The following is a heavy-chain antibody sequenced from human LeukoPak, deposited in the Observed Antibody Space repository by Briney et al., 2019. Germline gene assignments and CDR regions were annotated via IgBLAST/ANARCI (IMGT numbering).Heavy chain of an antibody. CDR3: AECAGSGAIYSSDY. V-gene: IGHV3-23*01. CDR1: GSTFSTYF. J-gene: IGHJ4*02. D-gene: IGHD6-19*01. CDR2: MDGSGDKT. Sequence: GGSLRLSCAASGSTFSTYFMTWVRQAPGKGLEWVSAMDGSGDKTYYADSVKGRFTISRDNSQNTVYLQMNSLRVVDTAVYYCAECAGSGAIYSSDYWGQGALVAVSS.